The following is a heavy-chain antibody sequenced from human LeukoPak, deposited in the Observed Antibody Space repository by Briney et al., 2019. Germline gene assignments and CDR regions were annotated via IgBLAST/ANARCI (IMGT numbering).Heavy chain of an antibody. Sequence: SETLSLTCTVSGGSISSYYWSWIRQPPGKGLEWIGYIYYSGSTNYNPSLKSRVTMSVDTSKNQFSLKLSSVTAADTAVYYCARSKSSGWLLDYWGQGTLVTVSS. CDR2: IYYSGST. D-gene: IGHD6-19*01. J-gene: IGHJ4*02. CDR3: ARSKSSGWLLDY. V-gene: IGHV4-59*12. CDR1: GGSISSYY.